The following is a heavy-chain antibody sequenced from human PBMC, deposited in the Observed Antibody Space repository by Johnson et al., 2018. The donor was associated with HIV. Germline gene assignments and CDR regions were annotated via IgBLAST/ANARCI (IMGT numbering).Heavy chain of an antibody. D-gene: IGHD1-26*01. CDR3: ARVRSGRENAFDI. CDR2: ISYDGSNK. J-gene: IGHJ3*02. V-gene: IGHV3-30*04. Sequence: QVQLVESGGGVVQPGRSLRLSCAASGFTFRSYAMHWVRQAPGKGLEWVAVISYDGSNKYYADSVKCRFTISRDNSKNTLYLQMNSPRVEDTAVYYCARVRSGRENAFDIWGQGTMVTVSS. CDR1: GFTFRSYA.